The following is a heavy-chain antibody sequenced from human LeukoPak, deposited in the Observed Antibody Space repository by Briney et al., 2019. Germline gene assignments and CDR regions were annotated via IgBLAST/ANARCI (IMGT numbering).Heavy chain of an antibody. CDR1: GGSFSGYY. Sequence: SETLSLTCVVYGGSFSGYYWSWIRQPPGKGLEWIGEINHSGSTNYNPALKSRVTISVDTSKNQFSLKLSSVTAADTAVYYCARGLRSGSYLTSWFDPWGQGTLVTVSS. V-gene: IGHV4-34*01. CDR2: INHSGST. CDR3: ARGLRSGSYLTSWFDP. D-gene: IGHD3-10*01. J-gene: IGHJ5*02.